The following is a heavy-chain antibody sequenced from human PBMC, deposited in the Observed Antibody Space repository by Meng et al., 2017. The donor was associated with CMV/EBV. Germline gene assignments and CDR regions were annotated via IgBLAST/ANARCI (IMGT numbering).Heavy chain of an antibody. CDR2: IIPIFGTA. CDR1: GGTFSTYA. J-gene: IGHJ2*01. CDR3: AREVDDYGDGWYVDL. V-gene: IGHV1-69*01. Sequence: QVPLVQLGAEVKKAGSPGKDFCKASGGTFSTYAISGVRQAPGQGLEWMGGIIPIFGTANYAQKFQGRVTITADESTSTAYMELGSLRSEDTAVYDCAREVDDYGDGWYVDLWGRGTLVTVSS. D-gene: IGHD4-17*01.